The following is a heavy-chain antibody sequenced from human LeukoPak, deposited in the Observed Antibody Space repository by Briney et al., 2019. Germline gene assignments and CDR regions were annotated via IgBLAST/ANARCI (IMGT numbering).Heavy chain of an antibody. CDR1: GFTVSSYG. D-gene: IGHD6-13*01. CDR2: FSATDGSA. V-gene: IGHV3-23*01. CDR3: AKARIVAAGTGAFDV. Sequence: PGGSLRLSCAVSGFTVSSYGMTWVRQAPGKGLEWVSAFSATDGSAQYAESVKGRFTISRDNSENSLYLQMNSLRDEDTAVYYCAKARIVAAGTGAFDVWGQGTMVTVSS. J-gene: IGHJ3*01.